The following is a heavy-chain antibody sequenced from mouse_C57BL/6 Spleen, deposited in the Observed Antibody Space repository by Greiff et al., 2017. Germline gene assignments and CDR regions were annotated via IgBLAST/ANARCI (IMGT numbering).Heavy chain of an antibody. CDR3: ARSGITTVVADFDY. Sequence: QVQLQQSGAELVRPGTSVKVSCKASGYAFTNYLIEWVKQRLGQGLEWIGVINPGSGGTNYNEKFKGKATLTADKSSSTAYMQLSSLTSEDSAVYFCARSGITTVVADFDYWGQGTTLTVSS. V-gene: IGHV1-54*01. CDR1: GYAFTNYL. D-gene: IGHD1-1*01. CDR2: INPGSGGT. J-gene: IGHJ2*01.